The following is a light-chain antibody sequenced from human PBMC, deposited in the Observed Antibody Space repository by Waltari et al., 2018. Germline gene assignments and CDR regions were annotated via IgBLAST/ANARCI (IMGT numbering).Light chain of an antibody. J-gene: IGKJ4*01. Sequence: DIQMTQSPSSVSASVGDRVIITCRASQDISRWLAWYQQTPGKAPKVLIYDASTLQSGVPCRFSGTGSGTEFTLTISSLQPEDFATYYCQHGNTFPLTFGGGTKVEIK. CDR2: DAS. CDR1: QDISRW. V-gene: IGKV1-12*01. CDR3: QHGNTFPLT.